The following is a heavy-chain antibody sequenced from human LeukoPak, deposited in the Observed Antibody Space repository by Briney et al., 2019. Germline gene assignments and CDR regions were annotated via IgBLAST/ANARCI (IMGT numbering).Heavy chain of an antibody. Sequence: VASVKVSCKASGYTFTSYGISWVRQAPGQGLEWMGWISAYNGNTNYAQKLQGRVTMTTDTSTSTAYMELRSLRSDDTAVYYCARADCSSTSCYGYFDYWGQGTLVTVSS. J-gene: IGHJ4*02. CDR3: ARADCSSTSCYGYFDY. D-gene: IGHD2-2*01. CDR1: GYTFTSYG. V-gene: IGHV1-18*01. CDR2: ISAYNGNT.